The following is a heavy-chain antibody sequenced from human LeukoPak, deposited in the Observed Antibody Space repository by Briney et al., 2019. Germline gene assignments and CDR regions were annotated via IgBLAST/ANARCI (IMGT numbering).Heavy chain of an antibody. Sequence: GGFLRLSCAASGFTFSNAWMSWVRQAPGKGLEWVGRIKSKTDGGTTDYAAPVKGRFTISRDDSKNTLYLQMNSLKTEDTAVYYCTTDGDIVVVPAAMIGAFDIWGQGTMVTVSS. D-gene: IGHD2-2*01. CDR1: GFTFSNAW. V-gene: IGHV3-15*01. CDR2: IKSKTDGGTT. J-gene: IGHJ3*02. CDR3: TTDGDIVVVPAAMIGAFDI.